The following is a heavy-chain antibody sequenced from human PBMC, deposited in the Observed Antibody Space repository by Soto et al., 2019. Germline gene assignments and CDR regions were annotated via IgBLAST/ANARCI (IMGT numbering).Heavy chain of an antibody. CDR2: ISSDGSDS. CDR3: ARDLGVIDY. V-gene: IGHV3-74*01. J-gene: IGHJ4*02. Sequence: GGSLRLSCSASGFTFGSYWMHWVRQAPGKGLMWVSHISSDGSDSAYADSVKGRFTISRDNVKNTLYLQMNSLRVEDTAVYYCARDLGVIDYWGQGTLSPSPQ. D-gene: IGHD2-8*01. CDR1: GFTFGSYW.